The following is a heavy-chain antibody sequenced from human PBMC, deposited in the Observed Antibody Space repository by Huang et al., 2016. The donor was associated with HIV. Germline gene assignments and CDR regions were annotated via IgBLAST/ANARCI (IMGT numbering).Heavy chain of an antibody. Sequence: QVQLVQSGAEVKNPGASVRVSCKASGYTFTDPNIHWVRQAPGQGLEGMGWINPKRGGTIYAQRFQGRVTRTRDTTISTVHMDLRRIQSDDTAVYFCARDWSFGSSTSPADWGQGTLVTVSS. D-gene: IGHD6-6*01. CDR1: GYTFTDPN. CDR3: ARDWSFGSSTSPAD. V-gene: IGHV1-2*02. J-gene: IGHJ4*02. CDR2: INPKRGGT.